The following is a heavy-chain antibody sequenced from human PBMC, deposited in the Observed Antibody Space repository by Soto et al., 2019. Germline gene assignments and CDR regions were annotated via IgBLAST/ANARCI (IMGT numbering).Heavy chain of an antibody. Sequence: WGSLRLSCAPSVFTFSRYWMPWVRQAPGKGLVWVSRIYSDSSSTNYADSVNGRFTISRDNAKNTLYLQMNSLRAEDTAVYYCLRDDGGSYYLNWFDVWGQGTLVTVPS. J-gene: IGHJ5*02. CDR3: LRDDGGSYYLNWFDV. D-gene: IGHD1-26*01. CDR1: VFTFSRYW. V-gene: IGHV3-74*01. CDR2: IYSDSSST.